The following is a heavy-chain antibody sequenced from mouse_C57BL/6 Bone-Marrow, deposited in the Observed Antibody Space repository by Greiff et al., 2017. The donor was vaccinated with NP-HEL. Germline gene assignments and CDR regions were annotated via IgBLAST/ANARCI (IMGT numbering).Heavy chain of an antibody. CDR1: GFNIKDDY. D-gene: IGHD2-4*01. Sequence: EVQLQQSGAELVRPGASVKLSCTASGFNIKDDYMHWVKQRPEQGLEWIGWIDPENGDTEYASKFQGKATITADTSSNTAYLQLSSLTAEDTAVYYCTTADCDVWVAYWGQGTVVTVSA. CDR2: IDPENGDT. CDR3: TTADCDVWVAY. V-gene: IGHV14-4*01. J-gene: IGHJ3*01.